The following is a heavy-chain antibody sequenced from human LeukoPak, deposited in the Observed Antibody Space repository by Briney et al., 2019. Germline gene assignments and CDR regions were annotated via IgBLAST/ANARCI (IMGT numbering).Heavy chain of an antibody. V-gene: IGHV4-4*02. J-gene: IGHJ4*02. CDR3: ARGDYGDYQDY. D-gene: IGHD4-17*01. CDR1: GGSISSSNW. CDR2: IYHNGLT. Sequence: SETLSLTCAVSGGSISSSNWWSWVRQSPGKGLEWIGYIYHNGLTNYNPSLKSRVTISIDTSKNEFSLKLGSVTAADTAVYYCARGDYGDYQDYWGQGTLVTVSS.